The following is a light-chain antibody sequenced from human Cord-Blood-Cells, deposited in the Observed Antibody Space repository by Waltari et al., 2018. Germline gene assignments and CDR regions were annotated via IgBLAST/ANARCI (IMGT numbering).Light chain of an antibody. J-gene: IGKJ4*01. CDR3: QQSYSTPLT. Sequence: DIQMTQSPSSLSASVGDRVTITCRASQSISSYLNWYKQKPGKAPKLLIYAASSLQSGVPSRFSGSGSGTDFTLTISSLQPEDFATCYCQQSYSTPLTFGGGTKVEIK. CDR2: AAS. CDR1: QSISSY. V-gene: IGKV1-39*01.